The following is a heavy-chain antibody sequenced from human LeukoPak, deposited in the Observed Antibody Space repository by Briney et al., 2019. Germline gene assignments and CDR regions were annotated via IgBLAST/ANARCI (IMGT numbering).Heavy chain of an antibody. J-gene: IGHJ1*01. CDR3: AKYSGSGWVSEYFQH. V-gene: IGHV3-23*01. CDR1: GFTFSSYA. CDR2: ISGSGGST. Sequence: PGGSLRLSCAASGFTFSSYAMSWVRQAPGGGLEWVSAISGSGGSTYYADSVKGRFTISSDNSKNTLYLQMNSLRAEDTAVYYCAKYSGSGWVSEYFQHWGQGTLVTVSS. D-gene: IGHD6-19*01.